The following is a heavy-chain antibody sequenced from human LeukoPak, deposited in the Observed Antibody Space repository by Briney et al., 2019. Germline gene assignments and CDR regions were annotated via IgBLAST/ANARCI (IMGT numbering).Heavy chain of an antibody. J-gene: IGHJ4*02. V-gene: IGHV3-21*01. Sequence: PGGSLRLSCAASGFTFSSYTMNWVRQAPGKGLEWVSSISTSGAYIYYADSVKGRFTISRGNAKNSLFLQMNSLRAEDTAVYYCARDIATAGHLAFDYWGQGTLVTVSS. D-gene: IGHD6-13*01. CDR3: ARDIATAGHLAFDY. CDR1: GFTFSSYT. CDR2: ISTSGAYI.